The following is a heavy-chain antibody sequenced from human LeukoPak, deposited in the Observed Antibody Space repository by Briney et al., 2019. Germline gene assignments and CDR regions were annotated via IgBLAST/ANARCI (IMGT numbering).Heavy chain of an antibody. CDR3: AKGRIAPDY. J-gene: IGHJ4*02. CDR1: GFTFSDYG. V-gene: IGHV3-23*01. Sequence: GGSLRLSCAASGFTFSDYGMSWVRQAPGKGLEWVSGISGSGDKKYYADSVKGRFTISRDNSKNTVYLQMNSLRGEDTALYYCAKGRIAPDYWGQGTLVTVSS. CDR2: ISGSGDKK. D-gene: IGHD6-13*01.